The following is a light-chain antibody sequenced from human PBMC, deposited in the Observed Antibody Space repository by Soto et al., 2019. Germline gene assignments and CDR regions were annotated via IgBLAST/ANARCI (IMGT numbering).Light chain of an antibody. CDR1: QNVGIN. CDR3: LQYNDWPYT. J-gene: IGKJ2*01. V-gene: IGKV3-15*01. CDR2: GKS. Sequence: EIVVTQSPATLSVSPGDRATLSCRASQNVGINLAWYQQKPGQAPRLLIYGKSTRATGIPARFSGIGSGTEFTLAISSMQSEDFALYYCLQYNDWPYTFGLGTKLEIK.